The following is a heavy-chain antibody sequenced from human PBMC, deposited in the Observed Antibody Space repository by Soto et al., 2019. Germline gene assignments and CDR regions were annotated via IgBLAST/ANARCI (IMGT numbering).Heavy chain of an antibody. J-gene: IGHJ3*02. CDR1: GFTFSSYA. Sequence: GGSLRLSCAASGFTFSSYAMSWVRQAPGKGLEWVSAISGSGGSTYYADSVKGRFTISRDNSKNTLYLQMNSLRAEDTAVYYCAAPKYCSGGSCYSSDAFDIWGQGTMVTVSS. CDR2: ISGSGGST. D-gene: IGHD2-15*01. V-gene: IGHV3-23*01. CDR3: AAPKYCSGGSCYSSDAFDI.